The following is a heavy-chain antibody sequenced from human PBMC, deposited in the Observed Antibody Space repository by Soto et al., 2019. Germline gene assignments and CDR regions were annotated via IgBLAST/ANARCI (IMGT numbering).Heavy chain of an antibody. CDR2: ISDDGSSK. J-gene: IGHJ4*02. D-gene: IGHD4-17*01. V-gene: IGHV3-30*18. Sequence: QVLLVESGGGVVQPGRSLRISCAVSGFTFSSFGMHWVRQAPGKGLEWVAVISDDGSSKHYADSLKGRVTISRDNSNNTLYLQIDSLGPEDTGVYYCAKDRWGDFGDLNLPGYWGQGTLVTVSS. CDR3: AKDRWGDFGDLNLPGY. CDR1: GFTFSSFG.